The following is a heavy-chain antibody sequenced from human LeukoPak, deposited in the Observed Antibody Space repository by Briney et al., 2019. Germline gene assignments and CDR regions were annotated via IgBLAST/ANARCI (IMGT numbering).Heavy chain of an antibody. CDR1: GFTFSNHD. V-gene: IGHV3-13*01. Sequence: PGGSLRLSCVASGFTFSNHDMHWVRQATGKGLEWVSAIGTAGKTYYADSVKGRFTISRENAKNSLYLQLNSLRAGDTAVYYCAREGFGEFADIWGQGTIVTVSS. CDR3: AREGFGEFADI. D-gene: IGHD3-10*01. J-gene: IGHJ3*02. CDR2: IGTAGKT.